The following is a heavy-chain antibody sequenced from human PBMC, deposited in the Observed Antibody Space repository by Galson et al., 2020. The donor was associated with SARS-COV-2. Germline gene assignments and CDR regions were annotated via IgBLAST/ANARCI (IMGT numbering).Heavy chain of an antibody. CDR3: ARIDSSGCRGNY. D-gene: IGHD6-19*01. V-gene: IGHV2-70*01. CDR1: GFSLTTSGMC. CDR2: IDWDDDE. J-gene: IGHJ4*02. Sequence: ESGPTLVKPTQTLTLTCTFSGFSLTTSGMCVNWIRQPPGKSLEWLALIDWDDDEYYSTSLKTRLTISKDTSKNQVVLTMTNLDPVDTATYYCARIDSSGCRGNYWGQGTLVTVSS.